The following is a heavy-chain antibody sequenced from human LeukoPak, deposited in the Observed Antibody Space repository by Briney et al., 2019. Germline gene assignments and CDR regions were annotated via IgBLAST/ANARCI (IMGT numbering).Heavy chain of an antibody. D-gene: IGHD2-15*01. CDR3: ARLEGGIVVVVAD. V-gene: IGHV4-59*08. CDR1: GGSISSYY. Sequence: SETLSLTCTVSGGSISSYYWSWIRQPPGKGLEWIGYIYYSGNTNYNPSLKSRVTISVDTSKNQFSLKLSSVTAADTAVYYCARLEGGIVVVVADWGQGTLVTVSS. J-gene: IGHJ4*02. CDR2: IYYSGNT.